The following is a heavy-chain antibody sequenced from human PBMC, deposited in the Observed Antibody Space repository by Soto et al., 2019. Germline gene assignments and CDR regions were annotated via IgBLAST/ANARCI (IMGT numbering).Heavy chain of an antibody. CDR3: AKDLPREYYYGSGSYYNVRFDY. CDR2: ISGSGGST. J-gene: IGHJ4*02. CDR1: GFTFSSYA. Sequence: GGSLRLFCAASGFTFSSYAMSWVRQAPGKGLEWVSAISGSGGSTYYADSVKGRFTISRDNSKNTLYLQMNSLRAEDTAVYYCAKDLPREYYYGSGSYYNVRFDYWGQGTLVTVSS. D-gene: IGHD3-10*01. V-gene: IGHV3-23*01.